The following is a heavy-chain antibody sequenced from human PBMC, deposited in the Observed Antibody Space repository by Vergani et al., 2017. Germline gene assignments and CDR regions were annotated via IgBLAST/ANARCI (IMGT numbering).Heavy chain of an antibody. CDR1: GYTFTSYY. Sequence: QVQLVQSGAEVKKPGASVKVSCKASGYTFTSYYMHWVRQAPGQGLEWMGIINPSGGSTSYAQKFQGRVTMTRDTSTSTVYMELSSLRSEDTAVYYCARAERRYDSSAPAFDIWGQGTMVTVSS. D-gene: IGHD3-22*01. J-gene: IGHJ3*02. CDR3: ARAERRYDSSAPAFDI. V-gene: IGHV1-46*01. CDR2: INPSGGST.